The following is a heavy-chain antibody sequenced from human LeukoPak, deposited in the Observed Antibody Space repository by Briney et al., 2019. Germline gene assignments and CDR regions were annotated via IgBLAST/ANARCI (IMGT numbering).Heavy chain of an antibody. J-gene: IGHJ6*03. V-gene: IGHV7-4-1*02. CDR3: ARGCGSSSAGSYSYYYMDV. Sequence: ASVKVSCKASGYTFTRYYIHWVRQAPGQGLEWMGWINTNTGNPTYAQGFTGRFVFSLDTSVSTAYLQISSLKAEDTAVYYCARGCGSSSAGSYSYYYMDVWGKGTTVTVSS. CDR2: INTNTGNP. D-gene: IGHD6-6*01. CDR1: GYTFTRYY.